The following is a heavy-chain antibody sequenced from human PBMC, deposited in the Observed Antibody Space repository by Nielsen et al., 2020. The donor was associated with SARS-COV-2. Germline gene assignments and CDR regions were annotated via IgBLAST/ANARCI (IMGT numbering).Heavy chain of an antibody. D-gene: IGHD6-13*01. CDR3: STGGVAAVGTYYYYYSMDV. CDR1: GFTVRNDW. V-gene: IGHV3-15*01. J-gene: IGHJ6*02. CDR2: IKAKTDGETQ. Sequence: GESLKISCAASGFTVRNDWMSWVRQAPGEGLEWVGRIKAKTDGETQVYAAPVQGRFTISRDDSEMTLYLQMDSREIEDTGVYYCSTGGVAAVGTYYYYYSMDVWGQGTTVAVSS.